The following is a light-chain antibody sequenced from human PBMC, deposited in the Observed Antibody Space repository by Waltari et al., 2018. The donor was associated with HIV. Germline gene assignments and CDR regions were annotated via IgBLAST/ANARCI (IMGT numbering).Light chain of an antibody. CDR2: HDN. J-gene: IGLJ3*02. V-gene: IGLV3-1*01. Sequence: SYEVTQPPSVAVSPGQTASITCSGYELGDKYTCWYQQKPGQSPLLVIYHDNKRPSGIPGRFSGSSSGHTATLTISGTLPLDEADYYCQAWGRSTSGVFGRGTKLTVL. CDR1: ELGDKY. CDR3: QAWGRSTSGV.